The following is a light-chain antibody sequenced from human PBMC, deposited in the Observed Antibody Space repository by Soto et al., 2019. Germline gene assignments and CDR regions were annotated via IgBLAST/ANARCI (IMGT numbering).Light chain of an antibody. J-gene: IGKJ3*01. CDR3: HQYHTMPFT. Sequence: DIVMTQSPDSLAVSLGERATINCRSSQSVFYSSKTKNYLAWYQQKPGQPPKLLIYWASTRESGVPDRFSGSGSGPDFALTISSLQAEDLAVYYCHQYHTMPFTFGPGTKVDIK. V-gene: IGKV4-1*01. CDR1: QSVFYSSKTKNY. CDR2: WAS.